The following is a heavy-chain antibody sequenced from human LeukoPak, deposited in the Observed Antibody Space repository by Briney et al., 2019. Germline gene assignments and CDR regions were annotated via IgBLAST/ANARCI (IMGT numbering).Heavy chain of an antibody. CDR3: ARIDYWSRHDYYYYYMDV. D-gene: IGHD3-3*01. CDR1: GYTFTSYG. V-gene: IGHV1-18*01. J-gene: IGHJ6*03. CDR2: ISAYNGNT. Sequence: GASVTVSCKASGYTFTSYGISWVRQAPGQGLEWMGWISAYNGNTNYAQKLQGRVTMTTDTSTSTAYMELRSLRSDDTAVYYCARIDYWSRHDYYYYYMDVWGKGTTVTVSS.